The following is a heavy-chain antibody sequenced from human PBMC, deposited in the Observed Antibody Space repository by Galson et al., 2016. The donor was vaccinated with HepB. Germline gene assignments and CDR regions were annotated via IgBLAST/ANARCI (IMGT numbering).Heavy chain of an antibody. Sequence: SETLSLTCAVYGGSFSGYYWSWIRQPPGKGLEWIGKINHSGSSNYNPSLKSRVTISVDTSRSQFSLELTSVTAADTAVYYCARGKSVRVVGYYYYCGMDVWGQGTTVTVS. CDR1: GGSFSGYY. D-gene: IGHD3-10*02. CDR3: ARGKSVRVVGYYYYCGMDV. V-gene: IGHV4-34*01. CDR2: INHSGSS. J-gene: IGHJ6*02.